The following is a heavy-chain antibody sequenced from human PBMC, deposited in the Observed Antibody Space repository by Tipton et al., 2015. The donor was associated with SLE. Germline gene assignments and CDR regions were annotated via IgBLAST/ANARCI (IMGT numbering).Heavy chain of an antibody. D-gene: IGHD3-9*01. J-gene: IGHJ2*01. CDR3: ARHADYFEWPHGWYFDL. V-gene: IGHV4-39*07. CDR1: GGSISSPTYY. CDR2: IYYTGSA. Sequence: TLSLTCTVSGGSISSPTYYWGWVRQPPGKGLEWIGSIYYTGSAYYNPSLKSRVIISVDPSKNQFSLKMRSVTAADTAVYYCARHADYFEWPHGWYFDLWGRGTLVTVSS.